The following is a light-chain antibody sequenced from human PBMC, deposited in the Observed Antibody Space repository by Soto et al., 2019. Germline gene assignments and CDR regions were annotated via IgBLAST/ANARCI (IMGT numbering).Light chain of an antibody. J-gene: IGLJ1*01. CDR2: DVS. Sequence: QSALTQPASVSGSPGQSITISCTGTSSDVGGYNYVSWYQQHPGKAPKLMIYDVSNRPSGVSNRCSGSKSGNTASLTISGLQAEDEADYTSSSTLLYVFGTGTKLTVL. CDR3: SSTLLYV. CDR1: SSDVGGYNY. V-gene: IGLV2-14*01.